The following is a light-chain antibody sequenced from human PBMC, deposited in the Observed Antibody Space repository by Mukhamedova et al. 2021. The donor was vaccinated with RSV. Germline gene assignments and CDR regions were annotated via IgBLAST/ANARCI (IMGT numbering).Light chain of an antibody. CDR2: AAS. Sequence: WYQRRVHGRAPELLIYAASSLQSGVPSRFSGSGSGTDFTLSISGLQPEDFATYHCQQSYNIPRTFGQGTRVEMK. CDR3: QQSYNIPRT. J-gene: IGKJ1*01. V-gene: IGKV1-39*01.